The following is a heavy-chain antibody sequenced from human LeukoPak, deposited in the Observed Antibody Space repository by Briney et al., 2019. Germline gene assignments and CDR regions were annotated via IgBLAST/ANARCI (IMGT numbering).Heavy chain of an antibody. CDR1: GGSISSGNW. V-gene: IGHV4-4*02. CDR3: ARYIAVAEGYFDY. CDR2: IYHSGST. D-gene: IGHD6-19*01. Sequence: PSGTLSLTCAVSGGSISSGNWWSWVRQPPGKGLEWIGEIYHSGSTNYNPSLKSRVTISVDKSKNQFSLKLSSVTAADTAVYYCARYIAVAEGYFDYWGQGTLVTVSS. J-gene: IGHJ4*02.